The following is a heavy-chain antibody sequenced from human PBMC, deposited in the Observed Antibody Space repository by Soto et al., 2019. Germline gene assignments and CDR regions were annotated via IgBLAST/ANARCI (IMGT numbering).Heavy chain of an antibody. CDR1: GYTFTSYD. J-gene: IGHJ3*02. Sequence: ASVKVSCKASGYTFTSYDINWVRQATGQGLEWMGWMNPNSGNTGYAQKFQGRVTMTRNTLYLQMNSLRAEDTAVYYCAKDRAAPQPQDAFDIWGQGTMVTVSS. CDR2: MNPNSGNT. CDR3: AKDRAAPQPQDAFDI. D-gene: IGHD6-13*01. V-gene: IGHV1-8*01.